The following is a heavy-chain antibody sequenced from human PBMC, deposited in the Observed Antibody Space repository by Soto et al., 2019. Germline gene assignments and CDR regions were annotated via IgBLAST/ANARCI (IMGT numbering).Heavy chain of an antibody. CDR2: IYGNGAGI. D-gene: IGHD4-17*01. J-gene: IGHJ5*02. Sequence: EVQLLEVGGGLAQPGGSRRPSGAGPGLSFTNYAMMWSRQAQGKGLESVSGIYGNGAGISYADSVKGRFTIYRDNSRNTVFLQMDDLRVDDTAVYWCAKDAVYGDGFWLAESWGQGTLVTVSP. V-gene: IGHV3-23*01. CDR3: AKDAVYGDGFWLAES. CDR1: GLSFTNYA.